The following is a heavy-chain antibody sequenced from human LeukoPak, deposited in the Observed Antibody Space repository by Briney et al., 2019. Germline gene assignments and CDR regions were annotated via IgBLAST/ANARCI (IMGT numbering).Heavy chain of an antibody. V-gene: IGHV4-31*03. CDR1: GGSISSGGYY. J-gene: IGHJ4*02. CDR3: ARGGIQPFDY. Sequence: SETLSLTCTVSGGSISSGGYYWSWIRQHPGKGLEWIGYIYYSGSTYYNPSLKSRVTISVDTSKNQFSLKLSSVTAADTAVYCCARGGIQPFDYWGQGTLVTVSS. D-gene: IGHD5-18*01. CDR2: IYYSGST.